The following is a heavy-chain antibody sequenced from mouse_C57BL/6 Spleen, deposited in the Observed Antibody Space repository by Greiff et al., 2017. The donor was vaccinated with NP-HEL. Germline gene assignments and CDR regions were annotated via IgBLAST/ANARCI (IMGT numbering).Heavy chain of an antibody. J-gene: IGHJ4*01. CDR2: IHPNSGST. CDR1: GYTFTSYW. CDR3: ARFPITTVVDYAMDY. V-gene: IGHV1-64*01. Sequence: VQLQQPGAELVKPGASVKLSCKASGYTFTSYWMHWVKQRPGQGLEWIGMIHPNSGSTNYNEKFKSKATLTVDKSSSTAYMQLSSLTSEDSAVYYCARFPITTVVDYAMDYWGQGTSVTVSS. D-gene: IGHD1-1*01.